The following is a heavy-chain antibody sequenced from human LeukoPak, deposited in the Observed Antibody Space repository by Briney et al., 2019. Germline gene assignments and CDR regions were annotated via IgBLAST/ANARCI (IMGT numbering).Heavy chain of an antibody. D-gene: IGHD3-22*01. CDR2: IYYSGST. CDR1: GGSISSYY. Sequence: SETLSLTCTVSGGSISSYYWSWIRQPPGKGLEWIGYIYYSGSTNYNPSLKSRVTISVDTSKNQFSLKLSSVTAADTAVYYCARSDYDSSGYHLRALYYLDYWGQGTLVTVSS. V-gene: IGHV4-59*01. J-gene: IGHJ4*02. CDR3: ARSDYDSSGYHLRALYYLDY.